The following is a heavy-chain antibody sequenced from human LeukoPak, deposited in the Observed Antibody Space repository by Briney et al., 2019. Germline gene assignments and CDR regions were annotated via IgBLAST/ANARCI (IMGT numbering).Heavy chain of an antibody. CDR1: GGSFSGYY. D-gene: IGHD6-19*01. CDR2: INHSGST. V-gene: IGHV4-34*01. J-gene: IGHJ3*02. CDR3: ARGRVSGWWKCDAFDI. Sequence: SETLSLTCAVYGGSFSGYYWSWIRQPPGKGLEWIGEINHSGSTNYNPSLKSRVTISVDTSKNQFSLKLSSVTAADTAVYYCARGRVSGWWKCDAFDIWGQGTMVTVSS.